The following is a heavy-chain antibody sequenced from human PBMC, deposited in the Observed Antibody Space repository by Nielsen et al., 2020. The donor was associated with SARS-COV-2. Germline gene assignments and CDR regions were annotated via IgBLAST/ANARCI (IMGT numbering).Heavy chain of an antibody. CDR1: GFTLSSHA. CDR3: ARDRWSSGRDDLQY. V-gene: IGHV3-30*04. Sequence: GSLRLSCAASGFTLSSHAMHWVRQAPGKGLEWMAVISYDGRSKHYADAVKGRLTISRDNSKNTLYLQMDRLRPEDTAVYYCARDRWSSGRDDLQYWGLGTLVTVSS. J-gene: IGHJ4*02. CDR2: ISYDGRSK. D-gene: IGHD6-19*01.